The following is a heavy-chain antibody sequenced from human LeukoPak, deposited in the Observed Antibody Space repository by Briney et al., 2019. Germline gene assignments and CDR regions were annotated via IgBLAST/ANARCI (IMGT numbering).Heavy chain of an antibody. CDR1: GCTFISYA. D-gene: IGHD4-11*01. J-gene: IGHJ4*02. Sequence: GGSLRLSCTASGCTFISYAMNWVRRAPGKALEWVSGIGAGGTFTYYADSVKGRCTISRDNSRNTLYLQMNSLRADATAVYYCAKDLDYTTSGYYFDYWGQGTLVTVSS. CDR3: AKDLDYTTSGYYFDY. V-gene: IGHV3-23*01. CDR2: IGAGGTFT.